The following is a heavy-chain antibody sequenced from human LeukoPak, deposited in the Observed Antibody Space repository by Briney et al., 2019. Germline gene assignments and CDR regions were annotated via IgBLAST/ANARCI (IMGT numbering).Heavy chain of an antibody. V-gene: IGHV3-7*01. Sequence: GGSLRLSCAASGFTFSSYWMSWVRQAPGKGLEWVANIKQDGSEKYYVDSVKGRFTISRDNSKNTLYLQMNSLRPEDTAVYYCAREAEAFDIWGQGTMVTVSS. CDR3: AREAEAFDI. CDR1: GFTFSSYW. J-gene: IGHJ3*02. CDR2: IKQDGSEK.